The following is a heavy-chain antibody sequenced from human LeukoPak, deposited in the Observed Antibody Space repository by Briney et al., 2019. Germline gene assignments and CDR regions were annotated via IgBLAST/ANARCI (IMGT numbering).Heavy chain of an antibody. CDR1: GDSIGSTTYY. CDR2: IYYSGST. J-gene: IGHJ4*02. Sequence: PSETLSLTCTVSGDSIGSTTYYWGWLRQPPGKGLEWIGNIYYSGSTYNNPSPKSRVTISVDTSKNQFSLKLSSVTAADTAVYYCARRATATGSWGYFDYWGQGTLVTVSS. CDR3: ARRATATGSWGYFDY. D-gene: IGHD7-27*01. V-gene: IGHV4-39*01.